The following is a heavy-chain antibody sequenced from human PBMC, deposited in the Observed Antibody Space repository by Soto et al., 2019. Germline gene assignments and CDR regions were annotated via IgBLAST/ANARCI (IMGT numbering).Heavy chain of an antibody. V-gene: IGHV5-51*01. CDR1: GYRFAGYG. CDR2: IYPGDSDT. Sequence: PGESIRVSRRGAGYRFAGYGIGWVRQMPGKGLEWMGIIYPGDSDTRYSPSFQGQVTISADKSISTAYLQWSSLKASDTAMYYCARQLILTGYIDYWGQGTLVTVSS. J-gene: IGHJ4*02. CDR3: ARQLILTGYIDY. D-gene: IGHD3-9*01.